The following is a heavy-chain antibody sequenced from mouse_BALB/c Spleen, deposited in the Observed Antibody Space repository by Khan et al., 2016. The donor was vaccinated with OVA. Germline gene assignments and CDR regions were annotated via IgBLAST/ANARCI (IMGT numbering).Heavy chain of an antibody. J-gene: IGHJ2*01. CDR2: ISYSGGT. Sequence: EVQLQESGPGLVKPSQSLSLTCTVTGYSITSCYAWNWIRQFPGNKLEWMGYISYSGGTSYNPSLKSRISITRDTSKNQFFLQLNYVTTEYTATYFCARAIYYWYYFDYWGQGTTLTVSS. CDR1: GYSITSCYA. CDR3: ARAIYYWYYFDY. V-gene: IGHV3-2*02. D-gene: IGHD1-1*01.